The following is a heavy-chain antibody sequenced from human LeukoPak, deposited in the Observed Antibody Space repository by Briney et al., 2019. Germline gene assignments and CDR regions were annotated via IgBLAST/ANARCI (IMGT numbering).Heavy chain of an antibody. CDR3: ARDQSCGGDCYEAFDI. CDR1: GGSISSGSYY. CDR2: IYYSGST. Sequence: SETLSLTCTVSGGSISSGSYYWGWIRQPPGKGLEWIGSIYYSGSTYYNPSLKSRVTISVDTSKNQFSLKLSSVTAADTAVYYCARDQSCGGDCYEAFDIWGQGTMVTVSS. V-gene: IGHV4-39*07. J-gene: IGHJ3*02. D-gene: IGHD2-21*02.